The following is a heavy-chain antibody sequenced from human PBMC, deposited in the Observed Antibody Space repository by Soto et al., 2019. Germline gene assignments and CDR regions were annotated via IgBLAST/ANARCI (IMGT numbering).Heavy chain of an antibody. CDR3: ARVGWIYYDFWSGYSEAGDDAFDI. D-gene: IGHD3-3*01. J-gene: IGHJ3*02. V-gene: IGHV1-18*01. CDR1: GYTFTSYG. CDR2: ISAYNGNT. Sequence: ASVKVSCKASGYTFTSYGISWVRQAPGQGLEWMGWISAYNGNTNYAQKLQGRVTMTTDTSTSTAYMELRSLRSDDTAVYYCARVGWIYYDFWSGYSEAGDDAFDIWGQGTMVTVSS.